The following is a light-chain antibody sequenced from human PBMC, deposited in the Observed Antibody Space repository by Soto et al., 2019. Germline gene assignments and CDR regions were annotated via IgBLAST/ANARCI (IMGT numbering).Light chain of an antibody. CDR1: SSDVGGYNY. V-gene: IGLV2-14*01. J-gene: IGLJ1*01. CDR3: SSYTSSTPWV. Sequence: QSVLTQPASVSGSPGQSITISCTGTSSDVGGYNYVSWYQQHPGKAPKLMIYEVSNRPSGVSHRFSGSKSGNTASLTIFGLQAEDEADYYRSSYTSSTPWVFGPGTKVTVL. CDR2: EVS.